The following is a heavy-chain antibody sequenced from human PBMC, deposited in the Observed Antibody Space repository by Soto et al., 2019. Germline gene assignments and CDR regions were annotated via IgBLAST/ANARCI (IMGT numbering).Heavy chain of an antibody. CDR1: GYTFTSYY. CDR2: INPSGGST. Sequence: ALVKVSCKASGYTFTSYYMHWVRQAPGQGLEWMGIINPSGGSTSYAQKFQGRVTMTGGTSTSTVYMELSSLIFEDTAVYYCARALGFSGYEDWGQGTLVTVSS. CDR3: ARALGFSGYED. J-gene: IGHJ4*02. V-gene: IGHV1-46*03. D-gene: IGHD5-12*01.